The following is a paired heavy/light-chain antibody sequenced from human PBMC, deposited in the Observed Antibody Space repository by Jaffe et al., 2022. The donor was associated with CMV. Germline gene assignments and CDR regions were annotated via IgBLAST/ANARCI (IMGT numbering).Heavy chain of an antibody. J-gene: IGHJ4*02. CDR1: GFTFSDYY. CDR2: ISSSGSTI. Sequence: QVQLVESGGGLVKPGGSLRLSCAASGFTFSDYYMSWIRQAPGKGLEWVSYISSSGSTIYYADSVKGRFTISRDNAKNSLYLQMNSLRAEDTAVYYCARVHGYSYGPYFDYWGQGTLVTVSS. D-gene: IGHD5-18*01. V-gene: IGHV3-11*01. CDR3: ARVHGYSYGPYFDY.
Light chain of an antibody. V-gene: IGLV3-25*03. J-gene: IGLJ2*01. CDR1: ALPKQY. CDR2: KDS. Sequence: SYELTQPPSVSVSPGQTARITCSGDALPKQYAYWYQQKPGQAPVLVIYKDSERPSGIPERFSGSSSGTTVTLTISGVQAEDEADYYCQSADSSGTSVVFGGGTKLTVL. CDR3: QSADSSGTSVV.